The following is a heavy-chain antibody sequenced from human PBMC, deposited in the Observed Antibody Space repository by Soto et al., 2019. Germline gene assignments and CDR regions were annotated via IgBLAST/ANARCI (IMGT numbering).Heavy chain of an antibody. D-gene: IGHD2-2*01. J-gene: IGHJ6*02. V-gene: IGHV3-23*01. CDR2: ISGSGGTT. CDR1: GFTFSTSA. Sequence: GGSLRLSCTASGFTFSTSAMNWVRQAPGKGLEWVSGISGSGGTTYYADSVKGRFTISRDNSKNTVFLQMISLRAEDTAVYYCARDLGYCSSTGCPDFYAMDVWGQGTTVTVSS. CDR3: ARDLGYCSSTGCPDFYAMDV.